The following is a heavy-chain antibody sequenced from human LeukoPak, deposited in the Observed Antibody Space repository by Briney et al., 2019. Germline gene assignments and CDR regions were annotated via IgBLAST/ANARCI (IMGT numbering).Heavy chain of an antibody. J-gene: IGHJ6*02. D-gene: IGHD3-22*01. CDR2: INHSGST. CDR1: GGSLSGYY. V-gene: IGHV4-34*01. CDR3: ARGNYDSSGYYYVRGYGMDV. Sequence: SETLSLTCAVYGGSLSGYYWSWIRQPPGKGLEWIGEINHSGSTNYNPSLKSRVTISVDTSKNQFSLKLSSVTAADTAVYYCARGNYDSSGYYYVRGYGMDVWGQGTTVTVSS.